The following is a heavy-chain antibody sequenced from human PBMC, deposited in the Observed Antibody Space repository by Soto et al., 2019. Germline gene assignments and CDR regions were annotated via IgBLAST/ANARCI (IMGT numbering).Heavy chain of an antibody. V-gene: IGHV3-23*01. CDR1: GFTFNNFA. CDR2: ISGSGSNT. J-gene: IGHJ3*02. D-gene: IGHD2-2*02. CDR3: VREGRSSTSCNTGCAFDI. Sequence: PGESLKISCAASGFTFNNFAMIWVRQAPGKGLEWVSAISGSGSNTYYADSVKGRFTISRDNSKNTVSLQMNSLRVEDTAVYYCVREGRSSTSCNTGCAFDIWGQGTMVTVSS.